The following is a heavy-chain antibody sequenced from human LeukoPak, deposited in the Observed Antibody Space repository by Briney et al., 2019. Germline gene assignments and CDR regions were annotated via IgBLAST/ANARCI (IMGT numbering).Heavy chain of an antibody. CDR3: AKKLPPASFYFDF. V-gene: IGHV3-23*01. Sequence: WGSLRLSCVASGFTFSDYDMTWVRQAPGKGLEYVSSIGSGGYTFYAGSVKGRFSISGDNSKSALYLQMNSLRADDTAVYFCAKKLPPASFYFDFWGQGSLVTVSS. J-gene: IGHJ4*02. CDR2: IGSGGYT. CDR1: GFTFSDYD. D-gene: IGHD3-16*02.